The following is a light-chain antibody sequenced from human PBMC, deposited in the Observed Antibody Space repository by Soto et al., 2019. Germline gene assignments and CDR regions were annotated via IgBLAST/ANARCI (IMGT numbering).Light chain of an antibody. CDR1: QSVSSS. CDR3: QQYGSSGT. Sequence: VLSQSPDTLSLSPGARATLSCRASQSVSSSLAWYQQKPGQSPRLVIYDASNRATGIPARFSGSGSGTDFTLTISRLEPEDFAVYYCQQYGSSGTFGQGTKVDIK. CDR2: DAS. V-gene: IGKV3-20*01. J-gene: IGKJ1*01.